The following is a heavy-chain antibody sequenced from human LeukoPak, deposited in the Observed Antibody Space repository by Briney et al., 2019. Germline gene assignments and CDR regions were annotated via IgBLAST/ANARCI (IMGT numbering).Heavy chain of an antibody. J-gene: IGHJ4*02. CDR2: INHSGST. V-gene: IGHV4-34*01. Sequence: SETLSLTCAVYAGSFSGYYWSWLRHPPGKGLEWIGEINHSGSTNYNPSLKSRVTISVDTSKNQFSLKLSSVTAADTAVYYCARYSGYYLSYFDFWGQGTLVTVSS. CDR1: AGSFSGYY. CDR3: ARYSGYYLSYFDF. D-gene: IGHD3-22*01.